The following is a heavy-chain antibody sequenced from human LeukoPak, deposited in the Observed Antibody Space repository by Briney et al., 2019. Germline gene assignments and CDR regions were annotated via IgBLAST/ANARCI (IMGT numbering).Heavy chain of an antibody. D-gene: IGHD5-12*01. J-gene: IGHJ5*02. CDR2: IYYSGST. CDR3: ARGRGYSGYNWFDP. V-gene: IGHV4-61*05. Sequence: PSETLSLTCTVSGGSISSSSYYWSWIRQPPGKGLEWIGYIYYSGSTNYNPSLKSRVTISVDTSKNQFPLKLSSVTAADTAVYYCARGRGYSGYNWFDPWGQGTLVTVYS. CDR1: GGSISSSSYY.